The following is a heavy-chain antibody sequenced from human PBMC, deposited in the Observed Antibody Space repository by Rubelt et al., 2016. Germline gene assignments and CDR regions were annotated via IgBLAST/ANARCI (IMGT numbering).Heavy chain of an antibody. CDR3: ARGKAVAGTWKFDS. CDR1: D. V-gene: IGHV1-8*01. J-gene: IGHJ4*02. Sequence: DINWVRQATGQGLEWMGWMNPNSGNTGYAQKFQGRVTMTRNTSISTAYMELSSLRSEDTAVYYCARGKAVAGTWKFDSWGLGTLVTVSS. D-gene: IGHD6-19*01. CDR2: MNPNSGNT.